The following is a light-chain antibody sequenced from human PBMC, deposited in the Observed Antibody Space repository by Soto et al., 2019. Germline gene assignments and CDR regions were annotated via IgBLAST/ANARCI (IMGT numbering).Light chain of an antibody. J-gene: IGKJ1*01. CDR2: GAS. Sequence: EIMLTQPPGALSLSPGERATLSCRASQTVSSSYLAWYQQKPGQAPRLLIYGASSRATGIPDRFSGSGSATDFTLTISRLEPEDFAVYYCQQYGNSPWTFGQGTKV. CDR3: QQYGNSPWT. CDR1: QTVSSSY. V-gene: IGKV3-20*01.